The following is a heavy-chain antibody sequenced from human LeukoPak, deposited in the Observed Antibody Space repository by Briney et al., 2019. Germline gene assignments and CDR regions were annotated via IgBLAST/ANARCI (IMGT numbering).Heavy chain of an antibody. J-gene: IGHJ4*02. CDR1: GFTFSNYV. Sequence: GGSLRLSCAASGFTFSNYVMGWVRQPPGEGLQWVSVISGSGITTYYARSVKGRFTISRDNSKNTLYLQMNSLRAEDTAVYYCAKDPSGSYHFDYWGQGTLVTVSS. CDR2: ISGSGITT. D-gene: IGHD1-26*01. CDR3: AKDPSGSYHFDY. V-gene: IGHV3-23*01.